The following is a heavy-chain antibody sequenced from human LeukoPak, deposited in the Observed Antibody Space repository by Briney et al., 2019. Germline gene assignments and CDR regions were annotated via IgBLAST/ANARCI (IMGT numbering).Heavy chain of an antibody. D-gene: IGHD5-18*01. CDR2: IYYSGST. Sequence: PSETLSLTCTVSGGSISSYYWSWIRQPPGKGLEWIGYIYYSGSTNYNPSLKSRVTISVDTSKNQFSLKLSSVTAADTAVYYCARFTRSYGRSDFDYWGQGTLVTVSS. CDR3: ARFTRSYGRSDFDY. V-gene: IGHV4-59*01. CDR1: GGSISSYY. J-gene: IGHJ4*02.